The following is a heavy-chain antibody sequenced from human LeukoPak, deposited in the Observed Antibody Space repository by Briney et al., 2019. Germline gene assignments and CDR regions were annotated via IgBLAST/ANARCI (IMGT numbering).Heavy chain of an antibody. V-gene: IGHV1-8*03. D-gene: IGHD2-15*01. Sequence: ASVKVSCKASGYTFTSYDINWVRQATGQGLEWMGWMNPNSGNTGYAQKFQGRVTITRNTSISTAYMELSSLRSEDTAVYYCARAPWCSGGSCYRRNWFDPWGQGTLVTVSS. CDR1: GYTFTSYD. CDR2: MNPNSGNT. CDR3: ARAPWCSGGSCYRRNWFDP. J-gene: IGHJ5*02.